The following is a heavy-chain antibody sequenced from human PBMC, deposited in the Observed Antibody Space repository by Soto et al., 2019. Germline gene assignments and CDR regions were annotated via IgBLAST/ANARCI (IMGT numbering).Heavy chain of an antibody. CDR2: IYHSGST. CDR1: SGSISSSNW. V-gene: IGHV4-4*02. D-gene: IGHD4-17*01. J-gene: IGHJ5*02. Sequence: PSETLSLTCAVSSGSISSSNWWSWVRQPPGKGLEWIGEIYHSGSTNYNPSLKSRVTISVDKSKNQFSLKLSSVTAADTAVYYCARLYGDYSLNWFDPRAQRTPVTVSS. CDR3: ARLYGDYSLNWFDP.